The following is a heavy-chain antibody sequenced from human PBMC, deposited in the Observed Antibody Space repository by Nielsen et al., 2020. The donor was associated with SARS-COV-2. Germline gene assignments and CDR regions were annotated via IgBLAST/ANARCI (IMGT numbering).Heavy chain of an antibody. CDR3: ARDDYTYYYGMDV. J-gene: IGHJ6*02. CDR2: ISYDGSNK. Sequence: GGSLRLSCAASGFTFSSYAMHWVRQAPGKGLEWVAVISYDGSNKYYADSVKGRFTISRDNSKNTLYLQMNSLRAEDTAVYYCARDDYTYYYGMDVWGQGTTVTVSS. V-gene: IGHV3-30-3*01. CDR1: GFTFSSYA. D-gene: IGHD4-11*01.